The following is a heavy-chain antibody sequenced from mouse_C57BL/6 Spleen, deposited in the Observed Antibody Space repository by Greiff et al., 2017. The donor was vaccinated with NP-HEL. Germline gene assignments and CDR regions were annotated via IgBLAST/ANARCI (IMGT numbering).Heavy chain of an antibody. CDR3: ARWRGNYPWFAY. Sequence: QLQQSGAELVKPGASVKMSCKASGYTFTSYWITWVKQRPGQGLEWIGDIYPGSGSTNYNEKFKSKATLTVDTSSSTAYMQLSSLTSEDSAVYYCARWRGNYPWFAYWGQGTLVTVSA. D-gene: IGHD2-1*01. CDR1: GYTFTSYW. J-gene: IGHJ3*01. V-gene: IGHV1-55*01. CDR2: IYPGSGST.